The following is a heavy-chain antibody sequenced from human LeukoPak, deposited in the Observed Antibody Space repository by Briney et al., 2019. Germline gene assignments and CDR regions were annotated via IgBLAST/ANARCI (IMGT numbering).Heavy chain of an antibody. CDR3: AREQSPPPWYYYDSSGYQTLDY. CDR1: GFTFSSYG. Sequence: PGRSLRLSCAASGFTFSSYGMHWVRQAPGKGLEWVAVISYDGSNKHYADSVKGRFTISRDNSKNTLYLQMNSLRAEDTAVYYCAREQSPPPWYYYDSSGYQTLDYWGQGTLVTVSS. D-gene: IGHD3-22*01. CDR2: ISYDGSNK. J-gene: IGHJ4*02. V-gene: IGHV3-30*03.